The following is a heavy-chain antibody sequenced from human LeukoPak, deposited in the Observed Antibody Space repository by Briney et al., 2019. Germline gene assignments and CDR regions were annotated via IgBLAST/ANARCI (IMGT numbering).Heavy chain of an antibody. V-gene: IGHV1-69*05. CDR3: ARFLSRRWLQSE. J-gene: IGHJ4*02. CDR2: IIPIFGIA. CDR1: GGTFSSYA. D-gene: IGHD5-24*01. Sequence: SVKVSCKASGGTFSSYAISWVRQAPGQGLEWMGGIIPIFGIANYAQKFQGRVTITTDESTSTAYMELSSLRSEDTAVYYCARFLSRRWLQSEWGQGTLVTVSS.